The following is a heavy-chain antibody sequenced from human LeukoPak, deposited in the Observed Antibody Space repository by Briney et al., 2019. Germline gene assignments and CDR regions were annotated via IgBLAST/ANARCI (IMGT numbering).Heavy chain of an antibody. CDR3: ARGRGSNPARNYYYYYYMDV. D-gene: IGHD1-14*01. V-gene: IGHV4-39*07. CDR1: GGSISSSSYY. CDR2: IYYSGST. J-gene: IGHJ6*03. Sequence: PSETLSLTCTVSGGSISSSSYYWGWIRQPPGKGLEWIGSIYYSGSTYYNPSLKSRVTISVDTSKNQFSLKLSSVTAADTAVYYCARGRGSNPARNYYYYYYMDVWGKGTTVTVSS.